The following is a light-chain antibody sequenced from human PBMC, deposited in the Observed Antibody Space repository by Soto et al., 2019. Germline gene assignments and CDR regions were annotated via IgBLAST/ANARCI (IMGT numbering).Light chain of an antibody. J-gene: IGLJ1*01. CDR3: SSYAGSNLGV. CDR1: SNDVGGYNS. Sequence: QSALTQPPSASGSPGQSVTISCTGTSNDVGGYNSVSWYQQHPGKAPKLVIYEVTKRPSGVPDRFSGSKSGNTASLTVSGLQAEDEADYYCSSYAGSNLGVFGTGTKVTVL. V-gene: IGLV2-8*01. CDR2: EVT.